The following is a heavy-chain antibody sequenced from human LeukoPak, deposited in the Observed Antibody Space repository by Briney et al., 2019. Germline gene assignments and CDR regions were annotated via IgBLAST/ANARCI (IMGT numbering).Heavy chain of an antibody. CDR1: GYTFTSYD. Sequence: GASVKVSRKASGYTFTSYDINWVRQATGQGLEWMGWMNPNSGNTGYAQKFQGRVTMTRNTSISTAYMELSSLRSEDTAVYYCARNTAVAGTGFDYWGQGTLVTVSS. J-gene: IGHJ4*02. CDR2: MNPNSGNT. D-gene: IGHD6-19*01. V-gene: IGHV1-8*01. CDR3: ARNTAVAGTGFDY.